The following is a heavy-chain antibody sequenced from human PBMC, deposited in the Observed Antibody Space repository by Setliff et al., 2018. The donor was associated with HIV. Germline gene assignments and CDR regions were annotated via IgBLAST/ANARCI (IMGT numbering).Heavy chain of an antibody. CDR3: ARIRGNSGYDYYYGMDV. J-gene: IGHJ6*02. V-gene: IGHV2-70*11. CDR1: GFSLNTRGMS. Sequence: GSGPTLVNPTQTLTLTCTFSGFSLNTRGMSVSWIRQPPGKALDWLARIDSDDDKYYSTSLKTRLTLSKDTSRNQVVLTMTNMDPVDTATYYCARIRGNSGYDYYYGMDVWGQGTTVTVSS. CDR2: IDSDDDK. D-gene: IGHD2-21*02.